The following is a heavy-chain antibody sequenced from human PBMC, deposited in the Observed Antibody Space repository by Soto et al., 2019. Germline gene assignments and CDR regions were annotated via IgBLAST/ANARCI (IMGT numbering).Heavy chain of an antibody. Sequence: ILSLTCTVSGGSISSGDYYWSWIRQPPGKGLEWIGYIYYSGSTYYNPSLKSRVTISVDTSKNQFSLKLSSVTAADTAVYYCASGGGYYDFWSGYRPYGMDVWGQGTTVTVSS. CDR3: ASGGGYYDFWSGYRPYGMDV. V-gene: IGHV4-30-4*01. J-gene: IGHJ6*02. CDR1: GGSISSGDYY. D-gene: IGHD3-3*01. CDR2: IYYSGST.